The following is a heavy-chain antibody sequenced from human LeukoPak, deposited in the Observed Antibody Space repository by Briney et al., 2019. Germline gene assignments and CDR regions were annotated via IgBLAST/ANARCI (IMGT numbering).Heavy chain of an antibody. J-gene: IGHJ6*03. CDR2: MNPNSGNT. CDR3: ARVLASSSWNYYYYYYMDV. V-gene: IGHV1-8*01. CDR1: GYTFTSYD. D-gene: IGHD6-13*01. Sequence: ASVKVSCKASGYTFTSYDINWVRQATGQGLEWTGWMNPNSGNTGYAQKFQGRVTMTRNTSISTAYMELSSLRSEDTAVYYCARVLASSSWNYYYYYYMDVWGKGTTVTISS.